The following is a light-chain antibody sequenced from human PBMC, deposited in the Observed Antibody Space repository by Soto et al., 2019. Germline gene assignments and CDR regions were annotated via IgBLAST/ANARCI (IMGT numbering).Light chain of an antibody. V-gene: IGKV1-5*03. J-gene: IGKJ1*01. CDR2: KAS. CDR1: QTISSW. CDR3: QQYNSYSWT. Sequence: DIQMTQSPSTLSASVGDRFTITCRASQTISSWLAWYQQKPGKAPKLLIYKASTLKSGVPSRFSGSRSGTEFTLTISSLQPDDFATYYCQQYNSYSWTFGQGTKVDIK.